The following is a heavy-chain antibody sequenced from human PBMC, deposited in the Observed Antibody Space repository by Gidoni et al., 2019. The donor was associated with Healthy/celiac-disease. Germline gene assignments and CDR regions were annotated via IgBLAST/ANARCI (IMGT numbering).Heavy chain of an antibody. D-gene: IGHD6-19*01. J-gene: IGHJ3*02. CDR3: ARGLAGPDAFDI. V-gene: IGHV2-26*01. CDR1: GFSLSNARMG. Sequence: QVTLKESGPVLVTPTETLTLTCAVSGFSLSNARMGVSWIRQPPGKALEWLAHIFSNDEKSYSTAMKSRLTISKDTSKSQVVLTMTNMDPVDTATYYCARGLAGPDAFDIWGQGTMVTVSS. CDR2: IFSNDEK.